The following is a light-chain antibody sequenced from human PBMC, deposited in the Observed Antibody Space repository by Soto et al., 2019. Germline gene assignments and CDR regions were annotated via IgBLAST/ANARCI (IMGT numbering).Light chain of an antibody. Sequence: EIVLTQSPATLSLSPGERATLSCRASQSVSSSYLAWYQQKPGQAPSLLIYGASSRATGIPDRFSGSGSGTDFTLTISRLEPEDFAVYYCQQYGSSPGTFGGGTKVDI. CDR1: QSVSSSY. CDR2: GAS. J-gene: IGKJ4*01. CDR3: QQYGSSPGT. V-gene: IGKV3-20*01.